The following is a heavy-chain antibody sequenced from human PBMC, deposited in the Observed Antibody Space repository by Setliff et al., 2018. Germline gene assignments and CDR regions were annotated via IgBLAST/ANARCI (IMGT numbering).Heavy chain of an antibody. CDR3: AKDRVNDGFWDFDA. CDR2: VIQVGSG. V-gene: IGHV3-23*01. CDR1: GFTFGGSA. J-gene: IGHJ4*02. Sequence: PGGSLRLSCAASGFTFGGSAIHWVRQASGKGLEWVAGVIQVGSGVYADSVKGRSTIYRDNSKNSFFLQINNLRVEDTATYYCAKDRVNDGFWDFDAWGQGIVVTVSS. D-gene: IGHD1-26*01.